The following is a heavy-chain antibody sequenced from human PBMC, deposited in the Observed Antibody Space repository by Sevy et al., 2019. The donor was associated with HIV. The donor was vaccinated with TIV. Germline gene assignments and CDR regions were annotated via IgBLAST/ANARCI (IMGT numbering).Heavy chain of an antibody. D-gene: IGHD2-8*01. CDR2: IKSKSEGGIT. J-gene: IGHJ4*02. Sequence: GGSLRLSCGASGFTFSNAWMTWVHQAPGKGLEWVGRIKSKSEGGITDYAAPVKGRFTISRDDSKNTLYLQMNSLKSDDTAGYHCTNNGGYCIDGVCGQYVDSWGQGTLVTVSS. V-gene: IGHV3-15*01. CDR1: GFTFSNAW. CDR3: TNNGGYCIDGVCGQYVDS.